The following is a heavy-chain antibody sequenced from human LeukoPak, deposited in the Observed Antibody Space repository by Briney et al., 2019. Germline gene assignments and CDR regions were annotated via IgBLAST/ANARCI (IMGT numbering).Heavy chain of an antibody. V-gene: IGHV4-31*03. J-gene: IGHJ6*02. D-gene: IGHD3-10*01. CDR2: IYYSGST. CDR1: GGSISSGGYY. CDR3: ASTSGPNYGSGSYWDV. Sequence: SETLSLTCTVSGGSISSGGYYWSWIRQHPGKGLEWIGHIYYSGSTYYNPSLKSRVTISVDTSKNQFSLKLSSVTAADTAVYYCASTSGPNYGSGSYWDVWGQGTTVTVSS.